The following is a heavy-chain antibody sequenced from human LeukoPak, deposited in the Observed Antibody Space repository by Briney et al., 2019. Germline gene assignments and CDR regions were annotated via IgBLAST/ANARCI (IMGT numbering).Heavy chain of an antibody. CDR3: AREIFEHYGMDV. Sequence: GRSLRLSCAASGFTFSSYGMHWVRQAPGKGLEWVAVIWYDGSNKYYADSVKGRFTISRDNSKNTLYLQMNSLRAEDTAVYYCAREIFEHYGMDVWGQGTTVTVSS. D-gene: IGHD3-3*01. J-gene: IGHJ6*02. CDR1: GFTFSSYG. CDR2: IWYDGSNK. V-gene: IGHV3-33*01.